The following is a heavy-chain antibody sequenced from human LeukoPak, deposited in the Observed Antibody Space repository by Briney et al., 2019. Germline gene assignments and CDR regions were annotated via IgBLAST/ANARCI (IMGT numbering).Heavy chain of an antibody. CDR1: GFTFSSHW. J-gene: IGHJ4*02. V-gene: IGHV3-74*01. Sequence: GGSLRLSCAASGFTFSSHWMHWVRQAPGKGLVWVSRINRDGSSTSYADSVKGRLTISRDNAKNTLYLQMNSLRAEDTAVYYCARDGMGAIVYDYWGQGTLVTVSS. CDR3: ARDGMGAIVYDY. D-gene: IGHD2-15*01. CDR2: INRDGSST.